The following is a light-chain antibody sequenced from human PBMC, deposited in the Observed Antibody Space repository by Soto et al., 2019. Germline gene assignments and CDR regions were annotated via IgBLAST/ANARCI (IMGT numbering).Light chain of an antibody. Sequence: DIVLTQSPDSLAVSLGERPTVNCKSSQSVLYSSNNKNYLAWYQQKPGQPPKLLIYWASIRESGVTDRFSGSGSGTDFTLTISSLQAEDVAVYYCQQYYSTPYTCGQGTKLEIK. J-gene: IGKJ2*01. V-gene: IGKV4-1*01. CDR1: QSVLYSSNNKNY. CDR2: WAS. CDR3: QQYYSTPYT.